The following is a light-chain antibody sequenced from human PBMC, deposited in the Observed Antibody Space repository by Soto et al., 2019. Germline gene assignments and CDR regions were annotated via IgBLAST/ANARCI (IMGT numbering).Light chain of an antibody. CDR2: EDS. CDR3: CSYAGSSTWV. V-gene: IGLV2-23*01. J-gene: IGLJ3*02. Sequence: QSALTQPASVSGSPGQSITISCTGTSSDVGNYDLVSWYQQHPGKAPKLMIYEDSKRPSGVSNRFSGSKSGNTASLTISGLQAEDEAVYYCCSYAGSSTWVFGGGTKVTVL. CDR1: SSDVGNYDL.